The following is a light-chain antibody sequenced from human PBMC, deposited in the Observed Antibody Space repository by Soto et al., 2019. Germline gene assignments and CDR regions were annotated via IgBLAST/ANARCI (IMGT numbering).Light chain of an antibody. V-gene: IGLV2-23*01. CDR1: TSDVGGYNL. CDR2: EGT. J-gene: IGLJ1*01. Sequence: QSPLTRPDSVSGAPGQSSTISCSGTTSDVGGYNLVSWYQQHTAKAPKLLIYEGTQRPSGVSSRFSGSKSGNTASLTISGLQAEDEADYYCCSYASSSSYVFGTGTKVTVL. CDR3: CSYASSSSYV.